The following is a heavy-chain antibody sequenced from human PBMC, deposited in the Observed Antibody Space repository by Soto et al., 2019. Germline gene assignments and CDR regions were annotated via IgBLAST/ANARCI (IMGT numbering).Heavy chain of an antibody. CDR3: ARELAAAGHYYYYYYGMDV. D-gene: IGHD6-13*01. Sequence: PGGSLRLSCAASGLTFSSYGMHWVRQAPGKGLEWVAVIWYDGSNKYYADSVKGRFTISRDNSKNTLYLQMNSLRAEDTAVYYCARELAAAGHYYYYYYGMDVWGQGTTVTVSS. J-gene: IGHJ6*02. CDR2: IWYDGSNK. V-gene: IGHV3-33*01. CDR1: GLTFSSYG.